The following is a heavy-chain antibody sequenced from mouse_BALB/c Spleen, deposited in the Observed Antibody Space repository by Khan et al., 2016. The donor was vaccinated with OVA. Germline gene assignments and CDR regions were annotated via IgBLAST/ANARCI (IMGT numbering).Heavy chain of an antibody. CDR3: ASGDYWYFDF. D-gene: IGHD2-13*01. CDR2: INTYTGGP. CDR1: GYTFTNYG. V-gene: IGHV9-3-1*01. Sequence: QIQLVQSGPELKKPGETVKISCKASGYTFTNYGMNWVKQAPGKGLKWMGWINTYTGGPTYADDFKGRIAFSLETSASTVYLQINNLNNEDTSSYFCASGDYWYFDFWGAGTTVTVSS. J-gene: IGHJ1*01.